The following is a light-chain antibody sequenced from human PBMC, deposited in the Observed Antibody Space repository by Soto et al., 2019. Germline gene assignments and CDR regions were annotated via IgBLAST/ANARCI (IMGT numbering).Light chain of an antibody. J-gene: IGLJ1*01. CDR3: SSYTTSAPYV. CDR2: EVT. Sequence: QSVLTQPASVSGSPGQSITISCTGTSSDVGAYNFVPWYQHHPGRAPKLIIYEVTIRPSGVSNRFSGSKSGNTASLTISGLQAEDEAYYYCSSYTTSAPYVFGSGTKVSVL. CDR1: SSDVGAYNF. V-gene: IGLV2-14*01.